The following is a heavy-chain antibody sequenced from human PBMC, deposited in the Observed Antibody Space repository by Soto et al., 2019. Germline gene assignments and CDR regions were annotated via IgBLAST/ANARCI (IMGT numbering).Heavy chain of an antibody. CDR3: VRVGGSIFTLHF. CDR2: INVGNGDT. CDR1: GYTFTAFA. J-gene: IGHJ4*02. V-gene: IGHV1-3*01. Sequence: QVNLVQSGAEVKKPGASVKVSCKTSGYTFTAFAVHWVRQDSGQRLEWMGWINVGNGDTKSPQNLQGRVTITRDTSAITVYMELSSLRSEVTAVYYSVRVGGSIFTLHFWGQGTLVTVSS. D-gene: IGHD2-15*01.